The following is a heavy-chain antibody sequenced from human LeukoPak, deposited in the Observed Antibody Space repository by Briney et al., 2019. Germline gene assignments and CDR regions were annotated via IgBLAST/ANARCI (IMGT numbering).Heavy chain of an antibody. J-gene: IGHJ5*02. Sequence: LSLTCAVYGGSFSGYYWSWIRQPPGKGLEWVSYISSSGSTIYYADSVKGRFTISRDNAKNSLYLQMNSLRAEDTAVYYCARSNRYSSGGDWFDPWGQGTLVTVSS. D-gene: IGHD6-25*01. CDR3: ARSNRYSSGGDWFDP. V-gene: IGHV3-11*04. CDR2: ISSSGSTI. CDR1: GGSFSGYY.